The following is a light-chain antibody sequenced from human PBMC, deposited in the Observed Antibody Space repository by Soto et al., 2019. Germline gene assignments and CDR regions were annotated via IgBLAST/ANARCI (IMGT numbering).Light chain of an antibody. CDR3: QQYETFPRT. J-gene: IGKJ4*02. Sequence: EIVLTQSTVTLSLSPGDRATLSCRPSQSLSNYYLAWYQQNSGPAPRLLIYGASRRATDIPDSFSGSGSGADFTLTITRLEPADFAVYFCQQYETFPRTFGGGTKVEMK. V-gene: IGKV3-20*01. CDR2: GAS. CDR1: QSLSNYY.